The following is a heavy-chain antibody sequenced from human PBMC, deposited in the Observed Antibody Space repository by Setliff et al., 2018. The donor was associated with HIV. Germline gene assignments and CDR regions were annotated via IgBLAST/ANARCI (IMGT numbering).Heavy chain of an antibody. V-gene: IGHV1-18*01. CDR1: GYTFTNYG. J-gene: IGHJ6*02. CDR3: ARDMQQLVPGEHYYYGMDV. Sequence: ASVKVSCKASGYTFTNYGISWVRQAPGQGLEWLGWISAYNGNTNYVQKLQGRVTMTTDTSTDTAYMELRSLRSDDTAVYYCARDMQQLVPGEHYYYGMDVWGQGTTVTVSS. D-gene: IGHD6-13*01. CDR2: ISAYNGNT.